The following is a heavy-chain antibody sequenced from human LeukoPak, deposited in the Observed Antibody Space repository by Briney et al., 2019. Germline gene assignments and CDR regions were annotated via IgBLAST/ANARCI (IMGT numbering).Heavy chain of an antibody. Sequence: GASVKVSCKASGYTFTGYYMHWVRQAPGQGLEWMGWINPNSGGTNYAQKFQGRVTMTRDTSISTAYMELSRLRSDDTAVYYCARDYGHSSGYYQAYWGQETLVTVSS. CDR2: INPNSGGT. CDR3: ARDYGHSSGYYQAY. D-gene: IGHD3-22*01. CDR1: GYTFTGYY. J-gene: IGHJ4*02. V-gene: IGHV1-2*02.